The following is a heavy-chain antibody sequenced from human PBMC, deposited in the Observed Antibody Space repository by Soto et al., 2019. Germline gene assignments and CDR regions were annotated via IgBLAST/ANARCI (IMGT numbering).Heavy chain of an antibody. V-gene: IGHV1-18*01. Sequence: GASVKVSCNASGYTFTSYGISWVRQAPGQGLEWMGWISAYNGNTNYAQKLQGRVTMTTDTSTSTAYMELRSLRSDDTAVYYCARGHPYDILTGYSFYYYYGMDVWGQGTTVTVSS. CDR3: ARGHPYDILTGYSFYYYYGMDV. D-gene: IGHD3-9*01. CDR1: GYTFTSYG. CDR2: ISAYNGNT. J-gene: IGHJ6*02.